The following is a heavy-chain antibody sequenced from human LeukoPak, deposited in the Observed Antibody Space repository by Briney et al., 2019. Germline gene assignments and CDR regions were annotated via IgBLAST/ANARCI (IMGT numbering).Heavy chain of an antibody. J-gene: IGHJ6*03. Sequence: ASVKVSCKASGYTFPSYDINWVRQATGQGLEWMVWMNPNSGNKGYAQKFQGRVTITRNTSISTAYMELSSLRSEDTAVYYCARGGGNSVYYYYYMDVWGKGTTVTVSS. D-gene: IGHD4-23*01. CDR1: GYTFPSYD. V-gene: IGHV1-8*03. CDR2: MNPNSGNK. CDR3: ARGGGNSVYYYYYMDV.